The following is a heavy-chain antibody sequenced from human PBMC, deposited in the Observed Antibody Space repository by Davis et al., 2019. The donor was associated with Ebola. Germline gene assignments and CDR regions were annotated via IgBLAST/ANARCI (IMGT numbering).Heavy chain of an antibody. CDR2: ISAYNGNT. CDR3: ARDPSHDYGDYVGGWFDP. J-gene: IGHJ5*02. CDR1: GYTFTSYG. Sequence: ASVKVSCKASGYTFTSYGISWVRQAPGQGLEWMGWISAYNGNTKYSQKFQGRVTITRDTSASTAYMELSSLRSEDTAVYYCARDPSHDYGDYVGGWFDPWGQGTLVTVSS. D-gene: IGHD4-17*01. V-gene: IGHV1-18*01.